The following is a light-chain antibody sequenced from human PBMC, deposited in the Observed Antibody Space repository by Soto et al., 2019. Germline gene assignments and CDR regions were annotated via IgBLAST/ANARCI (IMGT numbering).Light chain of an antibody. V-gene: IGKV1-5*01. CDR1: QTLRTW. CDR2: DVS. CDR3: QQYKGYPLT. Sequence: DIQMTQSPSTLSASVGDRVTITCRASQTLRTWLAWYQQKPGKAPKLLIYDVSILQSGVPSRFSGSGSGTEFTLTISSLQPDDFATYYCQQYKGYPLTFGGGTKVDIK. J-gene: IGKJ4*01.